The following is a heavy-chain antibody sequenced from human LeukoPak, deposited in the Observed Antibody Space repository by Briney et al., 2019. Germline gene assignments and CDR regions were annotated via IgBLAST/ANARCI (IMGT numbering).Heavy chain of an antibody. CDR1: GYTFTGYY. V-gene: IGHV1-2*02. Sequence: ASVKVSCKTSGYTFTGYYIHWVRQAPGQGLEWMGWIDPNSGGSNSAQKFQGRVTMTRDTSISTAYMELSRLRSDDTAVYHCARAPRGFCSGGSCFDFWGQGTLVTVSS. CDR3: ARAPRGFCSGGSCFDF. CDR2: IDPNSGGS. J-gene: IGHJ4*02. D-gene: IGHD2-15*01.